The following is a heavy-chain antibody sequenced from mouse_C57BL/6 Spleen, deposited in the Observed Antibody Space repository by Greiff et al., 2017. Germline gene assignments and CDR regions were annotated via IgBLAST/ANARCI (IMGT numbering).Heavy chain of an antibody. CDR2: INPYNGDT. CDR3: ARWGYYGSSYVGYFDV. J-gene: IGHJ1*03. Sequence: LEWLGRINPYNGDTFYNQKFKGKATLTVDKSSSTAHMELLSLTSEDFAVYYCARWGYYGSSYVGYFDVWGTGTTVTVAS. D-gene: IGHD1-1*01. V-gene: IGHV1-37*01.